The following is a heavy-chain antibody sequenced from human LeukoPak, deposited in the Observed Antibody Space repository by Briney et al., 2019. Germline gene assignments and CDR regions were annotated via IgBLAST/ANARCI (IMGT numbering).Heavy chain of an antibody. CDR2: IVCRDDVT. D-gene: IGHD3-9*01. V-gene: IGHV3-23*01. CDR1: GLILSNYA. Sequence: LAGGSLRLSCAAPGLILSNYAIRWVRQAPGKGLEWVSAIVCRDDVTYYADSVKERFTGSRDDRKNTLYLQMNTLRVEDTAVYYCATWGDYDILTGYYDSDYWGRGTLVTVSS. CDR3: ATWGDYDILTGYYDSDY. J-gene: IGHJ4*01.